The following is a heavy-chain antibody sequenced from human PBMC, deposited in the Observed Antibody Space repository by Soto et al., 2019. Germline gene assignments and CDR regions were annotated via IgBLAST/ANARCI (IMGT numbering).Heavy chain of an antibody. CDR3: AKDRRPRRYSGYDWGAFDI. CDR2: ISGSGGST. Sequence: GGSLRLSCAASGFTFSSYAMSWVRQAPGKGLEWVSAISGSGGSTYYADSVKGRFTISRDNSKNTLYLQMNSLRAEDTAVYYCAKDRRPRRYSGYDWGAFDIWGQGTMVTVSS. V-gene: IGHV3-23*01. D-gene: IGHD5-12*01. CDR1: GFTFSSYA. J-gene: IGHJ3*02.